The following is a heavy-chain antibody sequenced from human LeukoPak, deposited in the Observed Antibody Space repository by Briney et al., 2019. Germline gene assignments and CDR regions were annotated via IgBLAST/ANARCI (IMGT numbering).Heavy chain of an antibody. J-gene: IGHJ4*02. Sequence: GGSLRLSCAASGFNFSSYWMSWVRQAPGKGLEWVANINQDGGKKYYVDSVRGRFAISRDNAENSVYLQMNSLRAEDTAVYYCAKISTYYYDSSGYYPGGFDYWGQGTLVTVSS. CDR2: INQDGGKK. V-gene: IGHV3-7*01. D-gene: IGHD3-22*01. CDR1: GFNFSSYW. CDR3: AKISTYYYDSSGYYPGGFDY.